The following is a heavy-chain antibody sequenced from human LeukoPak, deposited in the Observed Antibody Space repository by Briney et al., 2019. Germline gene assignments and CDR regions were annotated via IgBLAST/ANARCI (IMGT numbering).Heavy chain of an antibody. J-gene: IGHJ4*02. CDR2: VMSGRGST. CDR3: ARDQSGSLDY. Sequence: GGSLRLSCAASGFSVIDYSISWIRQSPGKGPEWISYVMSGRGSTNYADSVKGRFTISRDNAKNSLYLQMNSLRADDTAIYYCARDQSGSLDYWGQGTLVTVSA. CDR1: GFSVIDYS. V-gene: IGHV3-11*06. D-gene: IGHD1-26*01.